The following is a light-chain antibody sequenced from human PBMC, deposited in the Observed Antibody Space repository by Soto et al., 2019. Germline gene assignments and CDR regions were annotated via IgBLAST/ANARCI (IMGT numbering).Light chain of an antibody. CDR2: KAS. CDR3: QQYSTYTPRT. Sequence: DIQMTQSPSTLSASVGDRVTITCRASQSISIWLAWYQQKPGKAPKILTYKASSLESGVPSRFSGSGSGTEFTLTISSLQPDDFATYYCQQYSTYTPRTVGQGTKVDSK. J-gene: IGKJ1*01. CDR1: QSISIW. V-gene: IGKV1-5*03.